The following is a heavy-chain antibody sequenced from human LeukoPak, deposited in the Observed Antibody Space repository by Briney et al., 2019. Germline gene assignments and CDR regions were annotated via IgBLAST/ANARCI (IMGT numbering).Heavy chain of an antibody. CDR2: IIPIFGTP. CDR3: ARMVDIVAPFDL. V-gene: IGHV1-69*01. Sequence: GASVKVSCKASGGTFSSYAISWVRQAPGQGLEWMGGIIPIFGTPNYAQKFQGRVTITADESTSTAYMELSSLRSEDTAVYYCARMVDIVAPFDLWGRGTLVTVSS. CDR1: GGTFSSYA. D-gene: IGHD5-12*01. J-gene: IGHJ2*01.